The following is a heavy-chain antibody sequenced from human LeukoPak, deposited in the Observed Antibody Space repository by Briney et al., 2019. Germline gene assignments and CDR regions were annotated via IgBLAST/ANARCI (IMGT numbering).Heavy chain of an antibody. Sequence: PLETLSLTCTVSAGSISSYYWSWIRQPPGKGLEWIGYIYYSGSTNYNPSLKSRVTISVDTSKNQFSLKLSSVTAADTAVYYCARDRGGRDAFDIWGQGTMVTVSS. J-gene: IGHJ3*02. CDR1: AGSISSYY. CDR3: ARDRGGRDAFDI. V-gene: IGHV4-59*01. CDR2: IYYSGST. D-gene: IGHD3-10*01.